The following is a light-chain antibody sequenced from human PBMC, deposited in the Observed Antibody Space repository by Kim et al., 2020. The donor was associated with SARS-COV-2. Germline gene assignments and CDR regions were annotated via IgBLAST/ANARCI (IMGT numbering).Light chain of an antibody. CDR1: ETINNY. V-gene: IGKV1-39*01. Sequence: DIQMTQSPSSLSASVGDRVTISCRASETINNYVTWYQQTPGKAPKLLIVTAFTGQGGVPSRFSGSGWGTDFTLTISSLQPEDFATYYCQQTYNSPTTFGQGTKLEI. CDR2: TAF. J-gene: IGKJ2*01. CDR3: QQTYNSPTT.